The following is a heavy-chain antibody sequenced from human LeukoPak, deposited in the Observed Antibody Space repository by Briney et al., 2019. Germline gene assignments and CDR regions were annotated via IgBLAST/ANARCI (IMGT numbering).Heavy chain of an antibody. V-gene: IGHV4-61*02. CDR3: AGSGYSYSFDY. CDR2: IYTSGST. J-gene: IGHJ4*02. CDR1: GGSISSGSYY. D-gene: IGHD5-18*01. Sequence: TPSLTCTVSGGSISSGSYYWSWIRQPAGKGLEWIGRIYTSGSTNYNPSLKSRVTISVDTSKNQFSLKLSSVTAADTAVYYCAGSGYSYSFDYRGQGTLVTVSS.